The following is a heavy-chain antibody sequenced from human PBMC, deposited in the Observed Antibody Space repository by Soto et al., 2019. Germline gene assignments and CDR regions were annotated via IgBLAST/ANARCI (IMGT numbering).Heavy chain of an antibody. V-gene: IGHV1-69*01. J-gene: IGHJ1*01. CDR2: IIPLLGIT. CDR3: ARDTRSITGTTSSEDFQH. Sequence: QAQLMQSGAEVKKPGSSVKVSCKASGSTFSGYAINWVRQAPGQGLEWMGGIIPLLGITDYGHKFQGRITIAADESTGTAYMDLRGLRSEDTAVYYCARDTRSITGTTSSEDFQHWGQGTLVSVSS. D-gene: IGHD1-20*01. CDR1: GSTFSGYA.